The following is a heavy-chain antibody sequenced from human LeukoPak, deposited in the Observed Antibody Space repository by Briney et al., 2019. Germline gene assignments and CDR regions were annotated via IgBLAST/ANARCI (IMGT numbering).Heavy chain of an antibody. Sequence: SETLSLTCAVYGGSFSGYYWSWIRQPPGKGLEWIGEINHSGSTNYNPPLKSRVTISVDTSKNQFSLKLSSVTAADTAVYYCARSTVVTSAQYFQHWGQGTLVTVSS. CDR1: GGSFSGYY. V-gene: IGHV4-34*01. CDR3: ARSTVVTSAQYFQH. CDR2: INHSGST. J-gene: IGHJ1*01. D-gene: IGHD4-23*01.